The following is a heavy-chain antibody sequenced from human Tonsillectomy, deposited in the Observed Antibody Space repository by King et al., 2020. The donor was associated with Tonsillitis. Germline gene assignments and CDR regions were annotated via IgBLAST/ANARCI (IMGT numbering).Heavy chain of an antibody. D-gene: IGHD6-13*01. J-gene: IGHJ5*02. CDR1: GFTFSSYS. CDR3: AREQGIAAAGTGGWFDP. Sequence: VQLVESGGGLVKPGGSLRLSCAASGFTFSSYSMNWVRQAPGKGLEWVSSISSSSSYIYYADSVKGRFTISRDNAKNSLYQQMNSLRAEDTAVYYCAREQGIAAAGTGGWFDPWGQGNLVTVSS. V-gene: IGHV3-21*01. CDR2: ISSSSSYI.